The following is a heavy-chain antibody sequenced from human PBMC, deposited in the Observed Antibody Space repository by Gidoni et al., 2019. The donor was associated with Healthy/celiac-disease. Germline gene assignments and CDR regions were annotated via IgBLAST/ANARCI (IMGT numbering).Heavy chain of an antibody. CDR2: IKSKTDGGTT. Sequence: EVQLVESGGGLVKPGGSLRLSCAASGFTFSNAWMSWVRQAPGKGLEWVGRIKSKTDGGTTDYAAPVKGRFTISRDDSKNTLYLQMNSLKTEDTAVYYCTTDREWLLLGIDYWGQGTLVTVSS. J-gene: IGHJ4*02. V-gene: IGHV3-15*01. CDR1: GFTFSNAW. CDR3: TTDREWLLLGIDY. D-gene: IGHD3-22*01.